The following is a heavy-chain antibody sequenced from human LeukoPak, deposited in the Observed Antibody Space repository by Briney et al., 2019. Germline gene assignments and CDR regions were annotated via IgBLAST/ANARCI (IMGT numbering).Heavy chain of an antibody. CDR2: ISGSGGST. V-gene: IGHV3-23*01. Sequence: GGSLRLSCAASGFTFNNFAMSWVRQAPGKGLEWVSAISGSGGSTYYADSVKGRFTISRDNSKNTLYLQMNSLRSEDTAVYYCATDTWAAAGKDLDYWGQGTLVTVSS. CDR1: GFTFNNFA. J-gene: IGHJ4*02. CDR3: ATDTWAAAGKDLDY. D-gene: IGHD6-13*01.